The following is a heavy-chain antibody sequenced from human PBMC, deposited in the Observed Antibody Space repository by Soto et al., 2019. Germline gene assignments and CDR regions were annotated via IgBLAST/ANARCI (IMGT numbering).Heavy chain of an antibody. V-gene: IGHV3-23*01. D-gene: IGHD3-3*01. Sequence: GGSLSLSCAASEFPFISYSMSWVRQAPGRGLEWVSSISGSGGSTYYADSVKGRFTTYRDNSKDTLFLQMNSLRPEDTAVYYCAKERASRFLEWLSGDYWGQGTLVTVSS. CDR3: AKERASRFLEWLSGDY. CDR2: ISGSGGST. J-gene: IGHJ4*02. CDR1: EFPFISYS.